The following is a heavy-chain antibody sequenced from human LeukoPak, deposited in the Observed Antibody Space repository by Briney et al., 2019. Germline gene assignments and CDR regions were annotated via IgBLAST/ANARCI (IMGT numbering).Heavy chain of an antibody. Sequence: PGGSLRLSCEASGFTFRDYWMTWVRQAPGRGLEWVSAFDTGFGTYYPDSLKGRFTISRDNSKNTLFLQMNSLRAEDTAVYYCARSSGWWSLDYWGQGTLVTVSS. D-gene: IGHD6-19*01. CDR2: FDTGFGT. CDR1: GFTFRDYW. CDR3: ARSSGWWSLDY. V-gene: IGHV3-23*01. J-gene: IGHJ4*02.